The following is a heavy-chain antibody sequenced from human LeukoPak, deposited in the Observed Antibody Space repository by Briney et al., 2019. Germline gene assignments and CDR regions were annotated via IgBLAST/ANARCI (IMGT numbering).Heavy chain of an antibody. CDR2: ISYDGSNK. CDR1: GFTFSSYA. D-gene: IGHD2-15*01. Sequence: GGSLRLSCAASGFTFSSYAMHWVRQAPGKGLEWVAVISYDGSNKYYADSVKGRFTISRDNSKNTLYLQMNSLRAEDTAVYYCAKPAGPPDYWGQGTLVTVSS. J-gene: IGHJ4*02. CDR3: AKPAGPPDY. V-gene: IGHV3-30*18.